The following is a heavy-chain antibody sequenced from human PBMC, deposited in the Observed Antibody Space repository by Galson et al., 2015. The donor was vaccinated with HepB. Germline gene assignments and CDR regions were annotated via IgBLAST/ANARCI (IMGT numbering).Heavy chain of an antibody. J-gene: IGHJ4*02. Sequence: SLRLSCAASGFTVSSNYMSWVRQAPGKGLEWVSVIYSGGSTYYADSVKGRFTISRHNSKNTLYLQMNSLRAEDTAVYYCARDRGTHGSGSYYIDWGQGTLVTVSS. CDR3: ARDRGTHGSGSYYID. CDR2: IYSGGST. D-gene: IGHD3-10*01. CDR1: GFTVSSNY. V-gene: IGHV3-53*01.